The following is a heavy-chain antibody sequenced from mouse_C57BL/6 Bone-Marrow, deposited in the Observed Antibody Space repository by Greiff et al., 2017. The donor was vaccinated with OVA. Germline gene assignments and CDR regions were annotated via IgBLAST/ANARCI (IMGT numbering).Heavy chain of an antibody. D-gene: IGHD2-3*01. Sequence: VQLQQPGPELVKPGASVKISCKASGYAFSSSWMNWVKQRPGQGLEWIGRIYPGDGDTNYNGKFKGKATLTADKSSSTAYMQLSSLTSEDSAVYFCARHEDGYYASYFDYWGQGTTLTGSS. V-gene: IGHV1-82*01. CDR1: GYAFSSSW. CDR2: IYPGDGDT. CDR3: ARHEDGYYASYFDY. J-gene: IGHJ2*01.